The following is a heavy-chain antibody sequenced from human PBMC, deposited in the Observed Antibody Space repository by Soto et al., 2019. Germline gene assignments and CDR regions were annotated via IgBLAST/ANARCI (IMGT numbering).Heavy chain of an antibody. J-gene: IGHJ4*02. D-gene: IGHD1-26*01. CDR3: ARGGYDY. CDR2: IYYSGST. Sequence: QLQLQESGPGLVKPSETLSLTCTVSGGYISSSSYYWGWIRQPPGKGLECIGTIYYSGSTYYNPSLKSRVTISVDTSKNQFSLRLSSVTAADTAVYYCARGGYDYWGQGTLVTVSS. V-gene: IGHV4-39*01. CDR1: GGYISSSSYY.